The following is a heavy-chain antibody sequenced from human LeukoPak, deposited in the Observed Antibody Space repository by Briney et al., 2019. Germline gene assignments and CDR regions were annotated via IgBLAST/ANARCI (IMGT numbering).Heavy chain of an antibody. D-gene: IGHD3-10*01. CDR1: GYTFTSYA. J-gene: IGHJ4*02. CDR3: ARDPGGSGSYSFDY. Sequence: GASVKVSCKASGYTFTSYAMTWVRQAPGQGLEWMGWINTNTGNPTYAQGFTGRFVFSLDTSVSTAYLQISSLKPEDTAVYYCARDPGGSGSYSFDYWGQGTLVTVSS. CDR2: INTNTGNP. V-gene: IGHV7-4-1*02.